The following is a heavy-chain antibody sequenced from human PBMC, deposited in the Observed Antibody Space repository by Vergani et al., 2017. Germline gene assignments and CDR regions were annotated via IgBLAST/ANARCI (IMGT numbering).Heavy chain of an antibody. Sequence: QVQLVEPGGGVVQPGGSLRLSCAASGFTFNSYGMHWVRQAPGKGLEWVASIRSDESRRYYGDSMEGPFTISRDNSKNTLYLQMKSLRPEDTAVYYCAKEGGGYCSGGTCYPEYWGQGTLVIVSS. J-gene: IGHJ4*02. D-gene: IGHD2-15*01. CDR2: IRSDESRR. CDR3: AKEGGGYCSGGTCYPEY. CDR1: GFTFNSYG. V-gene: IGHV3-30*02.